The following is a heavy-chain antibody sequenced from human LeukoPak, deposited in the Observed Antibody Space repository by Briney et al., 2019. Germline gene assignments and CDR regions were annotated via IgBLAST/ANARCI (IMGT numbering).Heavy chain of an antibody. J-gene: IGHJ4*02. CDR3: ARGNHYDFWSGYYSTEYFDY. D-gene: IGHD3-3*01. CDR2: IYTSGST. V-gene: IGHV4-61*02. Sequence: SETLSLTCTVSGGSISSGSYYWSWIRQPAGKGLEWIGRIYTSGSTNYNPSLKSRVTISVDTSKNQFSLKLSSVTAADTAVYYCARGNHYDFWSGYYSTEYFDYWGQGTLVTVSS. CDR1: GGSISSGSYY.